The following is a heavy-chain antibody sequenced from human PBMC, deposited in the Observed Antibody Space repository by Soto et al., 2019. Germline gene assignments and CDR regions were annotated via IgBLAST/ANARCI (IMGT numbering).Heavy chain of an antibody. CDR3: ARENCSGGSCYSPLQH. J-gene: IGHJ1*01. D-gene: IGHD2-15*01. CDR2: INPNNGNT. Sequence: ASVKVSCKASGYTFTSYGISWVRQAPGQGLEWMGIINPNNGNTSYAQKFQGRVTMTRDTSTSTVYMELSSLRSEDTAVYYCARENCSGGSCYSPLQHWGQGTLVTVSS. CDR1: GYTFTSYG. V-gene: IGHV1-46*03.